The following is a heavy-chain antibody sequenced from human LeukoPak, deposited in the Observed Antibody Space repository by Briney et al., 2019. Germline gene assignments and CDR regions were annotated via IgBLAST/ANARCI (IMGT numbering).Heavy chain of an antibody. D-gene: IGHD3-10*02. CDR2: ITTRANII. J-gene: IGHJ5*02. CDR1: GFTISSYW. CDR3: ARGGDYVGVAARIDL. Sequence: QAGGSLRLSCAASGFTISSYWMNWVRQTPGKGLEWIAYITTRANIIYHVDAVQGRFTVSADTAKNSLYLQMNNLRVEDTALYFCARGGDYVGVAARIDLWGRGTLVTVSS. V-gene: IGHV3-48*04.